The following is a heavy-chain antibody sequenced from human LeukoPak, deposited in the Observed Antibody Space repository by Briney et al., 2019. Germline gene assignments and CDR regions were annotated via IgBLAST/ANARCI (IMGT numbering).Heavy chain of an antibody. V-gene: IGHV1-18*01. CDR2: ISAYNGNR. D-gene: IGHD5-12*01. CDR1: GYSFGDYG. J-gene: IGHJ4*02. Sequence: ASVKVSCKASGYSFGDYGFSWVRQAPGQGLEWLGWISAYNGNRNYAQKVEGRVTMTTDTSQSTAYLELRGLRRDDTAVYYCARDDSGAKVDIDYWGQGTLLIVSS. CDR3: ARDDSGAKVDIDY.